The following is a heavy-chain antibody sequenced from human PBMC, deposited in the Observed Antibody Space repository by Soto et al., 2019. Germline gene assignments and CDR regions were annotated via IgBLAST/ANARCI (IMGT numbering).Heavy chain of an antibody. CDR1: GFTFSNAW. J-gene: IGHJ6*02. CDR3: RVDYYYYGMDV. Sequence: GGSLRLSCAASGFTFSNAWMSWVRQAPGKGLEWVGRIKSKTDGGTTDYAAPVKGRFTISRDDSKNTLYLQMNSLKTKDTAVYYARVDYYYYGMDVWGQGTTVTVSS. V-gene: IGHV3-15*01. CDR2: IKSKTDGGTT.